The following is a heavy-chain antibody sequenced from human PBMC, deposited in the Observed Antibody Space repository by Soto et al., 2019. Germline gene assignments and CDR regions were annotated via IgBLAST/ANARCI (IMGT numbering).Heavy chain of an antibody. Sequence: EVQLVESGGGLVQPGGSLRLSCAASGFTVSSNYMSWFRKAPGKGLEWVSVIYSGGSTYYADSVKGRFTISRHNSKNTLYLPMNSLRAEDTAVYYCARVTRQQLVLSWGQGTLVTVSS. D-gene: IGHD6-13*01. J-gene: IGHJ4*02. CDR1: GFTVSSNY. V-gene: IGHV3-53*04. CDR2: IYSGGST. CDR3: ARVTRQQLVLS.